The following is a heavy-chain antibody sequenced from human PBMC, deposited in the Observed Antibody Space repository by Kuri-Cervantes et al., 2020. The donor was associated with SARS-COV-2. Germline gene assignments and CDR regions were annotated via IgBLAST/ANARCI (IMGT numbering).Heavy chain of an antibody. CDR3: AGQQLAFDY. Sequence: GSLRLSCAVSGGSISSYYWSWIRQPPGKGLEWIGYIYYSGSTNYNPSLKSRVTISVDTSRNRFSLKLSSVTAADTAVYYCAGQQLAFDYWGQGTLVTVSS. J-gene: IGHJ4*02. CDR1: GGSISSYY. D-gene: IGHD5-24*01. V-gene: IGHV4-59*08. CDR2: IYYSGST.